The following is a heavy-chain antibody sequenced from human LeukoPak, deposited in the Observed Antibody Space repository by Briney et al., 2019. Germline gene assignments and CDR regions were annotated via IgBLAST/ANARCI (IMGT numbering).Heavy chain of an antibody. J-gene: IGHJ6*02. D-gene: IGHD3-10*01. CDR2: ISSSGSTI. CDR1: GFTFSDYY. CDR3: ARGSYSFYYYYGMDV. Sequence: PGGSLRLSCAASGFTFSDYYMGWIRQAPGKGLEWVSYISSSGSTIYYADSVKGRFTISRDNAKNSLYLQMNSLRAEDTAVYYCARGSYSFYYYYGMDVWGQGTTVTVSS. V-gene: IGHV3-11*01.